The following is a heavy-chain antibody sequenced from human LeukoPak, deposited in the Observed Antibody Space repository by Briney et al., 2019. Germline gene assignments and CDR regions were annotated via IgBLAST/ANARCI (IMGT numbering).Heavy chain of an antibody. D-gene: IGHD3-9*01. Sequence: SETLSLTCTVSGGSISSYYWSWIRQPPGKGLEWIGYIYTSRSTNYNPSLKSRVTISVDTSKNQFSLKLSSVTAADTAVYYCARQMLLVNPNYYYYYYMDVWGKGTTVTVSS. CDR1: GGSISSYY. V-gene: IGHV4-4*09. CDR2: IYTSRST. J-gene: IGHJ6*03. CDR3: ARQMLLVNPNYYYYYYMDV.